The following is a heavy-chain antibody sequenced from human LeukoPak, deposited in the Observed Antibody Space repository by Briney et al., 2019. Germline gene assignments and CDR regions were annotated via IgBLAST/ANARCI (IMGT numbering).Heavy chain of an antibody. J-gene: IGHJ4*02. CDR1: AFSFSVSP. CDR2: IRSKTNNYAT. V-gene: IGHV3-73*01. D-gene: IGHD1-26*01. Sequence: GGSLRLSCAASAFSFSVSPMHWVRQASGKGXXXXXHIRSKTNNYATAYTASVKGRFTISRDDSKNTAYLQMNSLKTEDTAVYYCTRLVGGGTFDYWGQGTLVTVSS. CDR3: TRLVGGGTFDY.